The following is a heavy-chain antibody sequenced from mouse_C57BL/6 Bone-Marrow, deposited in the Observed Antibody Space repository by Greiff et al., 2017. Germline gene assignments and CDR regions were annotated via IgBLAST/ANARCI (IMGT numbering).Heavy chain of an antibody. CDR1: GYTFTSYW. Sequence: QVQLQQPGAELVRPGTSVQLSCKASGYTFTSYWMHWVKQRPGQGLEWIGVIDPSDSYTTYNQKFKGKATLTVDTSSSTAYMQLSSLTSEDSAVYYCAREIFITTVVVPFSYWGQGTLVTVSA. D-gene: IGHD1-1*01. V-gene: IGHV1-59*01. CDR2: IDPSDSYT. CDR3: AREIFITTVVVPFSY. J-gene: IGHJ3*01.